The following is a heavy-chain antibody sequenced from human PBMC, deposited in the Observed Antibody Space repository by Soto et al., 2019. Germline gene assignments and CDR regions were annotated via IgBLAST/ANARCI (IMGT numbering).Heavy chain of an antibody. CDR3: AREDCTNGVCYHFDY. Sequence: YLRLSCADSVFTFSDYYMSWIRQAPLKVLEWVSYISSSSSYTNYADSVKGRFTISRDNAKNSLYLQMNSLRAEDTAVYYCAREDCTNGVCYHFDYWGQGTLVTVSS. V-gene: IGHV3-11*06. D-gene: IGHD2-8*01. CDR1: VFTFSDYY. J-gene: IGHJ4*02. CDR2: ISSSSSYT.